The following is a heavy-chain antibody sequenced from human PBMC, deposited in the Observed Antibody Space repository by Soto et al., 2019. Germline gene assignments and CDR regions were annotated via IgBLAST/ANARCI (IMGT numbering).Heavy chain of an antibody. V-gene: IGHV4-59*01. Sequence: SETLSLTCTVSGGSISSYYWSWIRQPPGKGLEWIGYIYYSGSTNYNPSLKSRVTISVDTSKNQFSLKLSSVTAADTAVYYCARDPAYYDILTGSYGHAFDIWGQGTMVTVSS. CDR2: IYYSGST. D-gene: IGHD3-9*01. CDR3: ARDPAYYDILTGSYGHAFDI. CDR1: GGSISSYY. J-gene: IGHJ3*02.